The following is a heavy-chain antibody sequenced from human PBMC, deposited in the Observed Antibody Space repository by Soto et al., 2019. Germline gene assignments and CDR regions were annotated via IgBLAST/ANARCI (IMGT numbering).Heavy chain of an antibody. CDR1: GYTFTSYG. Sequence: ASVKVSCKASGYTFTSYGISWVRQAPGQGLEWMGWISAYNSDTNYAQKLQGRVTMTTDTSTSTAYMELRSLRSDDTAVYYCARDLYYGSGSYYPPYYYYGMDVWGQGTTVTVSS. CDR3: ARDLYYGSGSYYPPYYYYGMDV. D-gene: IGHD3-10*01. CDR2: ISAYNSDT. V-gene: IGHV1-18*04. J-gene: IGHJ6*02.